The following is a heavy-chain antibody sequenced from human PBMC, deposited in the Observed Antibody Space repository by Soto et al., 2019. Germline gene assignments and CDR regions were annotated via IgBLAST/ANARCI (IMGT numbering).Heavy chain of an antibody. V-gene: IGHV3-23*01. J-gene: IGHJ2*01. CDR2: ISGSGGST. Sequence: EVQLLESGGGLVQPGGSLRLSCAASGFTFSSYAMNWVRQAPGKGLEWVSVISGSGGSTYYADAVKGRFTISRDNSKNTLYLQMISLRAEATAVYYCAKRTVGWYFDLWGRGTLVTVSS. D-gene: IGHD4-17*01. CDR1: GFTFSSYA. CDR3: AKRTVGWYFDL.